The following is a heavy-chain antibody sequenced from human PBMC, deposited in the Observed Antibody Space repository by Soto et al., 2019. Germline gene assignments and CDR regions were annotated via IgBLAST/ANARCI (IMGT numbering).Heavy chain of an antibody. V-gene: IGHV3-21*01. J-gene: IGHJ5*02. D-gene: IGHD3-10*01. CDR3: ARIDISDYGSGSYGDWFDP. CDR1: GFTFSSYS. CDR2: ISSSSSYI. Sequence: GGSLRLSCAASGFTFSSYSMNWVRQAPGKGLEWVSSISSSSSYIYYADSVKGRFTISRDNAKNSLYLQMNSLRAEDTAVYYCARIDISDYGSGSYGDWFDPWGQGTLVTVSS.